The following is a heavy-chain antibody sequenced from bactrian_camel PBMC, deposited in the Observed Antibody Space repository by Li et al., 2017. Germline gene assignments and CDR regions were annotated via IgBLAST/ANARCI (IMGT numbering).Heavy chain of an antibody. V-gene: IGHV3S53*01. D-gene: IGHD5*01. CDR1: GDNSRCFYD. Sequence: HVQLVESGGGSVQSGGSLRLSCLVSGDNSRCFYDVNWYRQAAGEEREFVAGLDRTGDREYGHSVKGRFTISKDNAKNTLYLQMNSLKPEDTAVYYCAADPSRELWVGYPPYKYWGQGTQVTVS. CDR3: AADPSRELWVGYPPYKY. J-gene: IGHJ4*01. CDR2: LDRTGDR.